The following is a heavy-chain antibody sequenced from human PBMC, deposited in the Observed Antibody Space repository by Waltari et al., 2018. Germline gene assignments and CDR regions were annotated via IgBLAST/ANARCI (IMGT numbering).Heavy chain of an antibody. CDR3: VRGRITKIITPWDF. D-gene: IGHD3-22*01. V-gene: IGHV3-21*01. CDR2: ISGIGRYI. J-gene: IGHJ1*01. CDR1: GLKFSNYA. Sequence: EVQLVESGGGLVKPGGSLRLSCAASGLKFSNYAMNWGRQAPGKGLEWGSFISGIGRYIDYIYSVKGRFTISRDNAKNVVYLGMDGLRVEDTATYYFVRGRITKIITPWDFWGQGTLVTVSS.